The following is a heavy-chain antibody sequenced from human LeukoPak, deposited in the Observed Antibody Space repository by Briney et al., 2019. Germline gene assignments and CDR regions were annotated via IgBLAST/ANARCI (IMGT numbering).Heavy chain of an antibody. J-gene: IGHJ4*02. CDR3: AKSPGYSYGY. CDR2: MRGSGGST. Sequence: GGSLRLSCAASGFTFSSYAMSWVRQAPGKGLEWVSGMRGSGGSTYYADSVKGRFTISRDNSKNTLYLHMSSLRAEDTAVYYCAKSPGYSYGYWGQGTLVTVSS. V-gene: IGHV3-23*01. CDR1: GFTFSSYA. D-gene: IGHD5-18*01.